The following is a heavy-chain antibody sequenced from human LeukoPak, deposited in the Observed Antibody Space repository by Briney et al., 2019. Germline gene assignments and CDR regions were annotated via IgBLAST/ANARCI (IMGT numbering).Heavy chain of an antibody. CDR1: GGSISSYY. J-gene: IGHJ6*03. Sequence: PSETLSLTCTVSGGSISSYYWSWIRQSPGKGLEWIGDIHYRGRTTYNPSLKSRVAMSLDTSKNQFSLRLSSVTAADTAVYYCARDREAVRPSHYHYYMDVWGKGTTVTVSS. CDR3: ARDREAVRPSHYHYYMDV. V-gene: IGHV4-59*01. D-gene: IGHD6-6*01. CDR2: IHYRGRT.